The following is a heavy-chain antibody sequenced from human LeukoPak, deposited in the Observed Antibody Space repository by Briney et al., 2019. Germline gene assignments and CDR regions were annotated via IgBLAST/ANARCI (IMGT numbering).Heavy chain of an antibody. CDR1: GGSISSYY. D-gene: IGHD3-22*01. J-gene: IGHJ4*02. CDR3: ARDSNYYDSSGYYSVDC. Sequence: PSETLSLTCTVSGGSISSYYWSWIRQPPGKGLEWIGYIYYSGSTNYNPSLKSRVTISVDTSKNQFSVKLSSVTAADTAVYYCARDSNYYDSSGYYSVDCWGQGTLVTVSS. V-gene: IGHV4-59*01. CDR2: IYYSGST.